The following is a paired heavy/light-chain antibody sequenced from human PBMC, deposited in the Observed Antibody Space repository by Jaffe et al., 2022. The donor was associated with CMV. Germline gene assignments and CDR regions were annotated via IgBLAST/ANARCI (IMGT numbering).Heavy chain of an antibody. CDR3: ARASSYYGMDV. Sequence: EVQLVESGGGFIQPGGSLRLSCAASGFTFTSYNMNWVRQAPGKGLEWVSYISTTSSVIHYADSVKGRFTISRDNAKNSLYLQMNNLRDEDTAVYYCARASSYYGMDVWGQGTTVTVSS. CDR2: ISTTSSVI. J-gene: IGHJ6*02. D-gene: IGHD6-6*01. CDR1: GFTFTSYN. V-gene: IGHV3-48*02.
Light chain of an antibody. CDR3: MQGTYWPLHT. CDR2: KVS. V-gene: IGKV2-30*02. Sequence: DVVMTQSPLSLPVTLGQSASISCRSSQSLVHSDGNTYLNWFQQRPGQSPRRLIYKVSNRDSGVPDRFSGSGSGTDFTLKISRVEAEDVGVYYCMQGTYWPLHTFGQGTKLEIK. J-gene: IGKJ2*01. CDR1: QSLVHSDGNTY.